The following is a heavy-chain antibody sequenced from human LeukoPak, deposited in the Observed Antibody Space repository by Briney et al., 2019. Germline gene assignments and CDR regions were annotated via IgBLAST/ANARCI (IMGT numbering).Heavy chain of an antibody. J-gene: IGHJ5*02. CDR3: ARTVMYYYDSSAGNWFDP. D-gene: IGHD3-22*01. CDR2: IYYSGST. V-gene: IGHV4-39*01. CDR1: GGSISSSSYY. Sequence: SETLSLTCTVSGGSISSSSYYWGGIRQPPGKGLEWIGSIYYSGSTYYNPSLKSRVTISVDTPKNQFSLKLSSVTAADTAVYYCARTVMYYYDSSAGNWFDPWGQGTLVTVSP.